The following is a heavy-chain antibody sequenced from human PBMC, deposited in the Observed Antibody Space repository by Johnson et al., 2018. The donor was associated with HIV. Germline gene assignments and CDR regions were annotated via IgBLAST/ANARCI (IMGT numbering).Heavy chain of an antibody. CDR3: ARDGAIPPGQYCSGGSCHGGDAFDI. Sequence: VQLVESGGGVVQPGRALRLSCAASGFTFSSSAMHWVRQAPGKGLEWVANIQQDGSEKYYVDSVKGRFSISRDNAKNSLFLQMNSLGAEDTAVYYCARDGAIPPGQYCSGGSCHGGDAFDIWGQGTMVTVSS. D-gene: IGHD2-15*01. CDR2: IQQDGSEK. CDR1: GFTFSSSA. J-gene: IGHJ3*02. V-gene: IGHV3-7*01.